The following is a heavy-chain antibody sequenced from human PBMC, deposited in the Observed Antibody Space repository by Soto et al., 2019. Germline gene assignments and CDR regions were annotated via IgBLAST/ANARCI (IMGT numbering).Heavy chain of an antibody. J-gene: IGHJ4*02. CDR3: ARDPWAADY. V-gene: IGHV3-66*01. CDR1: GFTVSTTY. CDR2: IYSGGST. D-gene: IGHD3-16*01. Sequence: EVQLVESGGGLVQPGGSLRLSCAASGFTVSTTYMSWVRQAPGKGLEWVSVIYSGGSTFYADSVRGRFTISRDNSKNTVDLEMDSLGAEDTAVYYCARDPWAADYWGQGTLVTVSS.